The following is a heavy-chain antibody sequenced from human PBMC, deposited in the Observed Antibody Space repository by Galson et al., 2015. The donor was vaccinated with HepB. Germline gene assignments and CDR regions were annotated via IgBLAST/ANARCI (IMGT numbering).Heavy chain of an antibody. J-gene: IGHJ5*02. Sequence: SLRLSCAASGFTFSSYAMHWVRQAPGKGLEYVSAISSNGGSTYYADSVKGRFTISRDNSKNTLYLQMSSLRAEDTAVYYCVKDLLDIVVVPAANGGNWFDPWGQGTLVTVSS. V-gene: IGHV3-64D*06. CDR3: VKDLLDIVVVPAANGGNWFDP. CDR2: ISSNGGST. CDR1: GFTFSSYA. D-gene: IGHD2-2*03.